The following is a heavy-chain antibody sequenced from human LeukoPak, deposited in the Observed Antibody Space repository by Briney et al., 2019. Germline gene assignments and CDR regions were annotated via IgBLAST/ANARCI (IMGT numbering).Heavy chain of an antibody. CDR2: IDHSGST. Sequence: PSETLSLTCAVYGGSLNGYYWSWIRQPPGKRLEWIGEIDHSGSTQYNPSLKSRVTISLDTSKKQFSLKLTSLTAADTAFYYCARYGMAAEGIWWFDPWGQGTLVTVSP. CDR1: GGSLNGYY. V-gene: IGHV4-34*01. D-gene: IGHD6-13*01. J-gene: IGHJ5*02. CDR3: ARYGMAAEGIWWFDP.